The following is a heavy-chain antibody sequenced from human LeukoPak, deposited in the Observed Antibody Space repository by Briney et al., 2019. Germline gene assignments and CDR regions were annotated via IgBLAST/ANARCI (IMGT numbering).Heavy chain of an antibody. CDR2: INPNSGGT. J-gene: IGHJ6*03. D-gene: IGHD2-15*01. CDR1: GYTFTGYY. V-gene: IGHV1-2*02. Sequence: ASVKVSCKASGYTFTGYYMHWVRQAPGQGLEWMGWINPNSGGTNYAQKFQGRVTMTRDTSISTAYMELSRLRSDDTAVYYYARDSVAALPLPYNYYMDVWGKGTTVTVS. CDR3: ARDSVAALPLPYNYYMDV.